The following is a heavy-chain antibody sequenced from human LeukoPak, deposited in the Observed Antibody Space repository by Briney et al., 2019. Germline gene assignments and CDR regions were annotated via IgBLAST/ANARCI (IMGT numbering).Heavy chain of an antibody. CDR1: GFTFSNYA. J-gene: IGHJ4*02. D-gene: IGHD3-9*01. Sequence: GGSLKLSCAASGFTFSNYAMSWVRQAPGKGLEWVSAITGSGGSTYYANSVKGRFTISRDNSKNTLYLQMNSLRAEDTAIYSCAKWGDYDVFTGYYDADYWGQGTLVTVSS. V-gene: IGHV3-23*01. CDR3: AKWGDYDVFTGYYDADY. CDR2: ITGSGGST.